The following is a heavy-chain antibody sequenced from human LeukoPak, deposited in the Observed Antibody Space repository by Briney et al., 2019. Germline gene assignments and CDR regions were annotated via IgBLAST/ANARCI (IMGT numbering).Heavy chain of an antibody. Sequence: SETLSLTCTVSGGSISSYYWSWIRQPPGKGLEWIGYIYYSGSTNYNPSLKSRVTISVDTSKNQFSLKLSSVTAADTAVYYCARGFLEWSCAPACHYFDYWGQGTLVTVSS. J-gene: IGHJ4*02. V-gene: IGHV4-59*01. D-gene: IGHD3-3*01. CDR1: GGSISSYY. CDR3: ARGFLEWSCAPACHYFDY. CDR2: IYYSGST.